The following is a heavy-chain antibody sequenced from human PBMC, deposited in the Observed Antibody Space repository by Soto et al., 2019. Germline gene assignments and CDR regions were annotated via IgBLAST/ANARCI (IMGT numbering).Heavy chain of an antibody. CDR3: SRGPVTLELRPGGGRFDY. D-gene: IGHD1-7*01. V-gene: IGHV3-33*01. CDR2: IRYDGSNK. J-gene: IGHJ4*02. Sequence: GGSLRLSCAASGFTFSSYGMHWVRQAPGKGLEWVAVIRYDGSNKYYADSVKGRFTISRDNSKNTLYLQMNSLRAEDTAVYYCSRGPVTLELRPGGGRFDYWGQGTLVTSPQ. CDR1: GFTFSSYG.